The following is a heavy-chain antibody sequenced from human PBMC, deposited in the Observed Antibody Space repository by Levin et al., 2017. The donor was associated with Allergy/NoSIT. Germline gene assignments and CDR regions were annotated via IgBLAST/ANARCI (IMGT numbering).Heavy chain of an antibody. V-gene: IGHV4-39*02. CDR1: GGSISSSRYY. Sequence: SQTLSLTCTVSGGSISSSRYYWGWIRQPPGKGLEWIGSLYYSGSAYYNPSLKSRVTISVDTSKNQFSLKLSSVTAADTAVYYCARDTVIRHSEFDYWGQGTLVTVSS. CDR2: LYYSGSA. J-gene: IGHJ4*02. CDR3: ARDTVIRHSEFDY. D-gene: IGHD2-21*01.